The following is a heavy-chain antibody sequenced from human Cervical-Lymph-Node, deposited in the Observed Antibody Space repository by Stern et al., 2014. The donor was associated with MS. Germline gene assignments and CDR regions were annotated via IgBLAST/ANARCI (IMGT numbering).Heavy chain of an antibody. CDR3: ARDQLSYYDSSGYPGPLDY. J-gene: IGHJ4*02. CDR2: ISTSSSYI. D-gene: IGHD3-22*01. CDR1: GFTFSSYS. Sequence: VPLVESGGGLVKPGGSLRLSCAASGFTFSSYSMNWVRQAPGKGLEWVSSISTSSSYIYYADSVKGRFTISRDNAKNSLYLQMNSLRAEDTAVYYCARDQLSYYDSSGYPGPLDYWGQGTLVTVSS. V-gene: IGHV3-21*01.